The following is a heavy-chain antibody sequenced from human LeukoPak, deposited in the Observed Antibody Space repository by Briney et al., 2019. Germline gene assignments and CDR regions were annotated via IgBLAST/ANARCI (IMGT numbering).Heavy chain of an antibody. Sequence: GGPLRLSCVVSGFTVSSNYMSWVRQAPGKGLEWVSVIYSAGSTYYADSVKGRFVISRHNSKNTLYLQMNSLRAEDTAVYYCYSMLVVGIRVINDYWGLGTVVTVSS. CDR3: YSMLVVGIRVINDY. CDR1: GFTVSSNY. D-gene: IGHD3-22*01. V-gene: IGHV3-66*01. CDR2: IYSAGST. J-gene: IGHJ4*02.